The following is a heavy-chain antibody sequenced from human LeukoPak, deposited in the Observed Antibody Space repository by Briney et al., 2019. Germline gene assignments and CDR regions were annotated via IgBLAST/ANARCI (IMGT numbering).Heavy chain of an antibody. D-gene: IGHD4-17*01. V-gene: IGHV4-59*08. CDR2: IYYSGST. CDR1: GVSISSYY. CDR3: ARQRNLYDYGGNSDFDY. J-gene: IGHJ4*02. Sequence: PSETLSLTCTVSGVSISSYYWSWIRQPPGKGLEWIGYIYYSGSTNYNPSLKSRVTISVDTSKNQFSLKLSSVTAADTAMYYCARQRNLYDYGGNSDFDYWGQGTLVTVSS.